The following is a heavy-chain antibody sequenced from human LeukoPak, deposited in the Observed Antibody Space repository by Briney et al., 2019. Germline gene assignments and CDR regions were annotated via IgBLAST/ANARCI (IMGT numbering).Heavy chain of an antibody. V-gene: IGHV4-4*02. D-gene: IGHD1-26*01. CDR1: GGSISRSNW. J-gene: IGHJ4*02. Sequence: SETLSLTCAVSGGSISRSNWWSWVRQPPGKGLEWIGEIYHSGSTNYNPSLKSRVTISVDTSKNQFSLKLSSVTAADTAVYYCARVSVGATGYYFDYWGQGTLVTVSS. CDR2: IYHSGST. CDR3: ARVSVGATGYYFDY.